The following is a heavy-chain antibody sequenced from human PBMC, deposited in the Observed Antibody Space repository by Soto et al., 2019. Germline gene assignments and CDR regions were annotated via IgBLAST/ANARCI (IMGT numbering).Heavy chain of an antibody. CDR3: ARRGSGGIAVAGTSFDY. CDR1: GGSISSSSYY. D-gene: IGHD6-19*01. J-gene: IGHJ4*02. Sequence: PSETLSLTCTVSGGSISSSSYYWGWIRQPPGKGLEWIGTIYYSGSTYYIPSLKSRVTISVDTSKNQFSLKLSSVTAADTAVYYCARRGSGGIAVAGTSFDYWGQGTLVTVSS. V-gene: IGHV4-39*01. CDR2: IYYSGST.